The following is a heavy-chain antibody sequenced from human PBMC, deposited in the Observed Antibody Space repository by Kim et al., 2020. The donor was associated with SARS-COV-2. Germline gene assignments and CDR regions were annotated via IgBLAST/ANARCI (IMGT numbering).Heavy chain of an antibody. V-gene: IGHV4-34*01. Sequence: KSRVTISVDTSKNQFPLKLSSVTAADTAVYYCARKRKYSSSSPARWYFDLWGRGTLVTISS. J-gene: IGHJ2*01. CDR3: ARKRKYSSSSPARWYFDL. D-gene: IGHD6-6*01.